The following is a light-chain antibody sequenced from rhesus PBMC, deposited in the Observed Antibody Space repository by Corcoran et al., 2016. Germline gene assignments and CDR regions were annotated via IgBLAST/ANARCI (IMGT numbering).Light chain of an antibody. CDR3: QQYRSLPLT. CDR1: QGFSDS. V-gene: IGKV1-32*01. CDR2: YAN. J-gene: IGKJ4*01. Sequence: DIQMTQSPSSLSSSVGDRVTITCLAIQGFSDSLNWYQQNPGKVPKLLIYYANLLEDGVHSRFSGSGSGTEVTLTLSSLQPEDFATYYCQQYRSLPLTFGGGTKVEIK.